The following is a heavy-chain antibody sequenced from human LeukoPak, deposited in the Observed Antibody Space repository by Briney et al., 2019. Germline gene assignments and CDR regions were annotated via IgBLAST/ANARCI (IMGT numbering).Heavy chain of an antibody. CDR1: GYTFSSYY. V-gene: IGHV1-69*13. Sequence: GASVKVSCKASGYTFSSYYMHWVRQAPGQGLEWMGGIIPMFGTTDQAQRFQGRVTISADESTSTAYMELSSLRSEDTAVYYCARGYSGYQDAFHIWGQGTMVTVSS. CDR3: ARGYSGYQDAFHI. J-gene: IGHJ3*02. D-gene: IGHD5-12*01. CDR2: IIPMFGTT.